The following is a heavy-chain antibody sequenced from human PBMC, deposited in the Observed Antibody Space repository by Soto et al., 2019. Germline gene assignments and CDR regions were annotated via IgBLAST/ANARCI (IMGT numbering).Heavy chain of an antibody. V-gene: IGHV4-59*01. J-gene: IGHJ5*02. CDR2: IYYSGST. CDR1: GGSIIIYY. D-gene: IGHD3-10*01. Sequence: SETLSLTCTVSGGSIIIYYCSWIRQPPGKGLEWIGYIYYSGSTNYNPSLKSRVTISVDTSKNQFSLKLSSVTAADTAVYYCARARLSRSWWFDPWGQGTLVTVSS. CDR3: ARARLSRSWWFDP.